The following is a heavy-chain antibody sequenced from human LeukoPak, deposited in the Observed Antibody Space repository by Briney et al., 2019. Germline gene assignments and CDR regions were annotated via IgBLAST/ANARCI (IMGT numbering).Heavy chain of an antibody. D-gene: IGHD6-19*01. Sequence: GGSLRLSCAASGFTFSSYSMNWVRQAPGKGLEWVSSISSSSYIYYADSVKGRFTISRDNAKNSLYLQMNSLRAEDTAVYYCASVAVAGIEGFDYWGQGTLVTVSS. CDR2: ISSSSYI. CDR3: ASVAVAGIEGFDY. CDR1: GFTFSSYS. J-gene: IGHJ4*02. V-gene: IGHV3-21*01.